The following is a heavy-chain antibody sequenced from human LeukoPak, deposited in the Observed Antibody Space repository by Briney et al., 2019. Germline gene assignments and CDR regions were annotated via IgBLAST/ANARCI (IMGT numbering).Heavy chain of an antibody. V-gene: IGHV3-74*01. CDR1: GFTFSSYW. J-gene: IGHJ3*02. CDR3: ARTCSSTNCYAAFDI. D-gene: IGHD2-2*01. CDR2: IKSDGSST. Sequence: GGSLRLSCAASGFTFSSYWMHWVRHAPGKGLVWVSRIKSDGSSTNYADSVKGRFTISRDNSKNTLYLQMNSLRAEDTAVYYCARTCSSTNCYAAFDIWGQGTMVTVSS.